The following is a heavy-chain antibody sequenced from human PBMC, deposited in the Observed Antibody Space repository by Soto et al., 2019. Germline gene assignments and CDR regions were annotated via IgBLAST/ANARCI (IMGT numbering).Heavy chain of an antibody. CDR3: AEGAPPEPFDP. Sequence: ASVKVSCKASGYTFTGYYMHWVRQAPGQGLEWMGWINPNSGGTNYAQKFQGRVTITRDTSASTAYMELSSLRSEDTAVYYCAEGAPPEPFDPWGQGTLVTVSS. J-gene: IGHJ5*02. V-gene: IGHV1-2*02. D-gene: IGHD3-16*01. CDR1: GYTFTGYY. CDR2: INPNSGGT.